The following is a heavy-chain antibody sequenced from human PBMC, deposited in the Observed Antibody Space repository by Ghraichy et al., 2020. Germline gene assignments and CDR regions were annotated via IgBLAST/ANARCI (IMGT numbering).Heavy chain of an antibody. Sequence: GGSLRLSCAASGFTFSSYWMHWVRQAPGKGLVWVSRINSDGSSTSYADSVKGRFTISRDNAKNSLYLQMNSLRAEDTAVYYCARPGLLYYDGSGSDYGMDVWSQGTTVTVSS. V-gene: IGHV3-74*01. CDR1: GFTFSSYW. CDR2: INSDGSST. CDR3: ARPGLLYYDGSGSDYGMDV. D-gene: IGHD3-10*01. J-gene: IGHJ6*02.